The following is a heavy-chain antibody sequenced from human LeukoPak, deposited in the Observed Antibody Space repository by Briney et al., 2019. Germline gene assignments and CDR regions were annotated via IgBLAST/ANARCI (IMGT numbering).Heavy chain of an antibody. V-gene: IGHV1-24*01. J-gene: IGHJ1*01. CDR1: GYTLTELS. CDR2: FDPEDGET. Sequence: ASVKVSCKVSGYTLTELSMHWVRQAPGKGLEWMGGFDPEDGETIYAQKFQGRVTMTEDTSTDTAYMELRRLRSEDAAGYYCATVWVGELLVYFQPWGQGTLVTVSS. CDR3: ATVWVGELLVYFQP. D-gene: IGHD3-10*01.